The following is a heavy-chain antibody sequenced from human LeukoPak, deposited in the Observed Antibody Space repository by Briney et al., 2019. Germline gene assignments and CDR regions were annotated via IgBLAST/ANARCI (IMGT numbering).Heavy chain of an antibody. V-gene: IGHV4-59*01. CDR2: IYSSGST. CDR1: GGSISSYY. CDR3: ARESGYDRDFDY. D-gene: IGHD5-12*01. J-gene: IGHJ4*02. Sequence: SETLSLTCTVSGGSISSYYWSWIRQPPGKGLEWMGYIYSSGSTNYNPSLKSRVTISVDTSKNQFFPKLSSVTAADTAVYYCARESGYDRDFDYWGQGTLVTVSS.